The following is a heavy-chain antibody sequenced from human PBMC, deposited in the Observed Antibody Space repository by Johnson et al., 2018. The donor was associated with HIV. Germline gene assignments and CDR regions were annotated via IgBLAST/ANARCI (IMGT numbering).Heavy chain of an antibody. V-gene: IGHV3-66*01. J-gene: IGHJ3*01. CDR2: LYSGSNT. D-gene: IGHD2-21*02. CDR3: ARDGESRQLPLGDALDV. Sequence: VQLVESGGGLVQPGGSLRLSCGASGFSVSDSYMNWVRQAPGQGLEWVSVLYSGSNTYYADSVRGRFTISRDTSKNTLYLQMSSLKVEDTALYYCARDGESRQLPLGDALDVWGRGTMVIVSS. CDR1: GFSVSDSY.